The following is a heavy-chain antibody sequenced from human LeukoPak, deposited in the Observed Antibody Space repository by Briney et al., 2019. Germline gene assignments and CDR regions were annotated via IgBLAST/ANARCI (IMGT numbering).Heavy chain of an antibody. Sequence: GGSLRLSCVASGFTFSNYWMSWVRQAPGKGLEWVANIKEDGSQKYYVDSVKGRFTISRDNAKNSLYLQMNSLRAEDTAVYYCASRSLIAAAGWGNFDYWGQGTLVTVSS. D-gene: IGHD6-13*01. CDR2: IKEDGSQK. V-gene: IGHV3-7*02. CDR1: GFTFSNYW. CDR3: ASRSLIAAAGWGNFDY. J-gene: IGHJ4*02.